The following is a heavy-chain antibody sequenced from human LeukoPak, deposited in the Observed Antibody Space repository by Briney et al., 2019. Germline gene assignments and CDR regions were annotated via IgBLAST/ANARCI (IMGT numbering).Heavy chain of an antibody. V-gene: IGHV3-33*01. CDR3: AAWGRDPLDY. CDR2: IWYGGSNK. J-gene: IGHJ4*02. Sequence: GRSLRLSCAASGFTFSSYGMHWVRQAPGKGLEWVAVIWYGGSNKYYADSVKGRFTISRDNSKNTLYLQMNSLRAEDTAVYYCAAWGRDPLDYWGQGTLVTVSS. D-gene: IGHD3-16*01. CDR1: GFTFSSYG.